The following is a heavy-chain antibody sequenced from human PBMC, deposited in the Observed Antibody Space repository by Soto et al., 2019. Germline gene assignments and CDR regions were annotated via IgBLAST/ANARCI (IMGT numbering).Heavy chain of an antibody. CDR1: GGSISSGGYY. D-gene: IGHD2-2*01. J-gene: IGHJ6*02. CDR3: ARFVRSCSATTCSTRADV. Sequence: NPSETLSLTCTVSGGSISSGGYYWSWIRQHPGKGLEWIGNIYYTGSTHYDPSLRSRVTMSVDTSKNQFSLKLRSVIVADTAVYHCARFVRSCSATTCSTRADVWGQGITVTVSS. V-gene: IGHV4-31*03. CDR2: IYYTGST.